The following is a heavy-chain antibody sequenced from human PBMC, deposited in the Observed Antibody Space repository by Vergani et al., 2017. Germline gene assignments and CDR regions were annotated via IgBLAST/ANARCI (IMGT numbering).Heavy chain of an antibody. CDR1: RYSISSGYY. V-gene: IGHV4-38-2*01. Sequence: QVQLQESGPGLVKPSETLSLTCAVSRYSISSGYYWGWTRQPPGKGLEWIGSIYLSGSTYYNPSLKSRVTISVDTSKTKFSLKLSSVTAADTAVYYCATYLDTAMVPMAPVRGNWYFDLWGRGTLVTVSS. J-gene: IGHJ2*01. CDR2: IYLSGST. D-gene: IGHD5-18*01. CDR3: ATYLDTAMVPMAPVRGNWYFDL.